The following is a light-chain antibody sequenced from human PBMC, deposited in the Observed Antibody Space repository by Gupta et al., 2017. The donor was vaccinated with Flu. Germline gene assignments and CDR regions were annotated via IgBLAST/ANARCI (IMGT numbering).Light chain of an antibody. CDR1: QGISSY. Sequence: TGDRVTITCRASQGISSYLAWYQQKPGKAPKLLIYAASTLQSGVPSRFSGSGSGTDFTLTISCLQSEDFATYYCQQYYSYPWTFGQGTKVEIK. V-gene: IGKV1-8*01. CDR2: AAS. J-gene: IGKJ1*01. CDR3: QQYYSYPWT.